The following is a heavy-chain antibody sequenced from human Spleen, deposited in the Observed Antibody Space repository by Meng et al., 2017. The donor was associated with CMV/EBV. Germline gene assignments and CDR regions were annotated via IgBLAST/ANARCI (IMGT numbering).Heavy chain of an antibody. J-gene: IGHJ4*02. CDR3: AGDHRGLIYFDY. V-gene: IGHV3-23*01. Sequence: GESLKISCAASGFTFSSSVMSWVRQAPGKGLEWVATIDGSGGRTYYADFVKGRFTISRDNSKNTLYLQMNSLRAEDTALYFCAGDHRGLIYFDYWGQGTVVTVSS. CDR2: IDGSGGRT. D-gene: IGHD3-10*01. CDR1: GFTFSSSV.